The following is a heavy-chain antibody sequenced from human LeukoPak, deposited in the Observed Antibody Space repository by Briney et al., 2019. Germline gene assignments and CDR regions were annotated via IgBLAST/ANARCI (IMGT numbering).Heavy chain of an antibody. Sequence: SETLSLTCTVSGDSITSGHFWWGWIRQPPGKGLEWLGIVFHKGNTHFHSSFKSRVSVSADTSKNQISLRLSAVTAEDTAVYYCARQLGVGVWALDSRGQGILVTVSS. CDR2: VFHKGNT. CDR1: GDSITSGHFW. CDR3: ARQLGVGVWALDS. D-gene: IGHD3-3*01. V-gene: IGHV4-39*01. J-gene: IGHJ4*02.